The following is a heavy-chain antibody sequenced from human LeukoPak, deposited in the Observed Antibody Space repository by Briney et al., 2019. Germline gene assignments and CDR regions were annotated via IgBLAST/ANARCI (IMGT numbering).Heavy chain of an antibody. V-gene: IGHV1-2*02. CDR3: ARDDGDYLNWFDP. CDR2: INPNSGGT. Sequence: ASVKVSCKASGYTFTGYYMHWVRQAPGQGREWMGWINPNSGGTNYAQKFQGRVTMTRDTSISTAYMELSRLRSDDTAVYYCARDDGDYLNWFDPWGQGTLVTVSS. CDR1: GYTFTGYY. J-gene: IGHJ5*02. D-gene: IGHD4-17*01.